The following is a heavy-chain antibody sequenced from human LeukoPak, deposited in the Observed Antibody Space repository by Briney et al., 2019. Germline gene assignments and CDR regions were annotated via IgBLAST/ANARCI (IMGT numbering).Heavy chain of an antibody. D-gene: IGHD6-6*01. CDR3: ARAPLVRGGPGDFDY. J-gene: IGHJ4*02. V-gene: IGHV1-18*01. CDR1: GYTFTSYG. CDR2: ISAYNGNT. Sequence: GASVKVSCKASGYTFTSYGISWVRQAPGQGLEWMGWISAYNGNTNYAQKPQGRVTMTTDTSTSTAYMELRSLRSDDTAVYYCARAPLVRGGPGDFDYWGQGTLVTVSS.